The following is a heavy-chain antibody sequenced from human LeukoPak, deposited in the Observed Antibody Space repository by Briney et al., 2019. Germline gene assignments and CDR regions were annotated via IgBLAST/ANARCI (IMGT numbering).Heavy chain of an antibody. CDR3: TRETIVVVVVAGVDYMDV. V-gene: IGHV4-38-2*02. Sequence: PSETLSLTCSVSGYSTSSGHNWGWIRQAPGKGLEWIGSIYHSGKTYYNPSLKSRVTISIDTSKNEFSLKLSSVTAADTAVYYCTRETIVVVVVAGVDYMDVWGKGTTVTVSS. CDR1: GYSTSSGHN. J-gene: IGHJ6*03. CDR2: IYHSGKT. D-gene: IGHD2-15*01.